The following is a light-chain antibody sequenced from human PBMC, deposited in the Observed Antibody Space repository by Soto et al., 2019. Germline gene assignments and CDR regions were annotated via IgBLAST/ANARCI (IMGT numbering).Light chain of an antibody. V-gene: IGLV3-21*02. CDR2: DDT. CDR3: QVRDSSNDYLV. Sequence: SYELTQPPSVSVAPGQTARMTCEGPNIGSKSVRWYQLRPGQAPVVVVYDDTDRPSGIPERFSGSNSGNTATLTITRVEAGDGADYYCQVRDSSNDYLVFGGGTKVTVL. CDR1: NIGSKS. J-gene: IGLJ3*02.